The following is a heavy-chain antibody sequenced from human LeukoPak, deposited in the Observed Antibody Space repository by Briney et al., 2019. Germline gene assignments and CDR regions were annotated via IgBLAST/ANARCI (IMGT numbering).Heavy chain of an antibody. J-gene: IGHJ6*02. V-gene: IGHV4-59*08. CDR3: ARATMVRGVPLYYYYGMDV. D-gene: IGHD3-10*01. CDR2: IYYSGST. Sequence: SETLSLTCTVSGGSISSYYWSWIRQPPGKGLEWIGYIYYSGSTNHNPSLKSRVTISVDTSKNQFSLKLSSVTAADTAVCYCARATMVRGVPLYYYYGMDVWGQGTTVTVSS. CDR1: GGSISSYY.